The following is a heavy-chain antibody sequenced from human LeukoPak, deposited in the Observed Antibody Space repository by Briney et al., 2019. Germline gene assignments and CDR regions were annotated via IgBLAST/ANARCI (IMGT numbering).Heavy chain of an antibody. J-gene: IGHJ4*02. D-gene: IGHD6-13*01. V-gene: IGHV3-30-3*01. CDR3: ARARLGIAAAFYYFDY. CDR2: ISYDGSNK. CDR1: GFTFSSYA. Sequence: RSLRPSCAASGFTFSSYAIHWVRQPPGKGLEGVAVISYDGSNKYYADSVKGRFTISRDNSQNTLYLQMNSLRAEDTAVYYCARARLGIAAAFYYFDYWGQGTLVTVSS.